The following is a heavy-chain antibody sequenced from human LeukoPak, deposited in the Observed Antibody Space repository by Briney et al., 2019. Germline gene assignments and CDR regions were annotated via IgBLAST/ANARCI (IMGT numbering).Heavy chain of an antibody. V-gene: IGHV1-18*01. CDR3: ARFGSSGWFDY. CDR1: GYTFTSYD. CDR2: ISAYNGNT. Sequence: ASVTVSCKASGYTFTSYDINWVRQAPGQGLEWMGWISAYNGNTNYAQKLQGRVTMTTDTSTSTAYMELRSLRSDDTAVYYCARFGSSGWFDYWGQGTLVTVSS. D-gene: IGHD6-19*01. J-gene: IGHJ4*02.